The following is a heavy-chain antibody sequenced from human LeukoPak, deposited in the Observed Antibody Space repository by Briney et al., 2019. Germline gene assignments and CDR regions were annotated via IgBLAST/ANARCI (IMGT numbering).Heavy chain of an antibody. V-gene: IGHV1-2*02. CDR1: GYTFTGYY. D-gene: IGHD2-15*01. J-gene: IGHJ5*02. CDR3: ARGYCRGGSCYDGWLDP. CDR2: INPNSCGT. Sequence: SSVKVSCKASGYTFTGYYMHWVRQAPGQGLDWMGWINPNSCGTNYAQNFQGRVTMTRDTAISTAYMVLIRLRSDDTAVYYCARGYCRGGSCYDGWLDPWGQGTLVTVSS.